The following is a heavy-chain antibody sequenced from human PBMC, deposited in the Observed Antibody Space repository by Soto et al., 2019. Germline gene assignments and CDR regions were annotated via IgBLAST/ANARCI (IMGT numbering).Heavy chain of an antibody. J-gene: IGHJ4*02. CDR1: GYTFADHG. CDR2: ISAYNGNT. V-gene: IGHV1-18*04. Sequence: QIQLVQSGPEVKKPGASVKVSCKTSGYTFADHGISWVRQAPGQGLEWMGWISAYNGNTELAQKFQGRVTMTTDKSTNTAYMELSLASDDTAVYYCAKDRPRLTQNLVDIYWGQGTLVTVSS. CDR3: AKDRPRLTQNLVDIY. D-gene: IGHD6-25*01.